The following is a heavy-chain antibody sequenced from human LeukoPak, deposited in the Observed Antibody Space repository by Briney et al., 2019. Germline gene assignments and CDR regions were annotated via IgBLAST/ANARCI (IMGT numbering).Heavy chain of an antibody. D-gene: IGHD4-11*01. CDR3: ARGVVEYDYSNYVVYGMDV. Sequence: SETLSLTCAVYGGSFSGYYWSWIRQPPGKGLEWIGEINHSGSTNHNPSLKSRVTISVDTSKNQFSLKLSSVTAADTAVYYCARGVVEYDYSNYVVYGMDVWGQGTTVTVSS. CDR2: INHSGST. CDR1: GGSFSGYY. J-gene: IGHJ6*02. V-gene: IGHV4-34*01.